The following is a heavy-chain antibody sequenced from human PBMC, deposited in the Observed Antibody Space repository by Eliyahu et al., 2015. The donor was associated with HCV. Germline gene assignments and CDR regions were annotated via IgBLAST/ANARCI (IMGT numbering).Heavy chain of an antibody. CDR1: GGTFSSYA. J-gene: IGHJ4*02. CDR3: ATRDEYCSGGSCYWVHDY. V-gene: IGHV1-69*04. CDR2: IIPILGIA. D-gene: IGHD2-15*01. Sequence: QVQLVQSGAEVKKPGSSVKVSCKASGGTFSSYAISWVRQAPGQGLEWMGRIIPILGIANYAQKFQGRVTITADKSTSTAYMELSSLRSEDTAVYYCATRDEYCSGGSCYWVHDYWGQGTLVTVSS.